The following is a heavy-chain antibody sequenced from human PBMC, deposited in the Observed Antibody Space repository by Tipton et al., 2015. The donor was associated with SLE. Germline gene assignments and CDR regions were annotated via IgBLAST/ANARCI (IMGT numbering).Heavy chain of an antibody. V-gene: IGHV4-34*01. CDR2: INHSGST. Sequence: TLSLTCAVYGGSFSGYYWSWIRQPPGKGLEWIGEINHSGSTNYNPSLKSRVTISVDTSKNQFSLKLSSVTAADTAVYYCARGITIFGVVIKNYYYGMDVWGQGTTVTVSS. CDR3: ARGITIFGVVIKNYYYGMDV. D-gene: IGHD3-3*01. J-gene: IGHJ6*02. CDR1: GGSFSGYY.